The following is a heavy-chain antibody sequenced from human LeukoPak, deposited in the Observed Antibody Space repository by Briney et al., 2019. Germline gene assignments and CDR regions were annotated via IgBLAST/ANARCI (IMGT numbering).Heavy chain of an antibody. V-gene: IGHV1-2*02. CDR1: GYTFSDYY. D-gene: IGHD2-15*01. J-gene: IGHJ4*02. CDR3: GSWAGGNRYVASFDY. CDR2: IARSSGAT. Sequence: ASVTLSCKASGYTFSDYYIQWVRQVPGQGFEWMGWIARSSGATKFAQKFQGRLALSFDTSITTAYMELRILTSDDTAVYYCGSWAGGNRYVASFDYWVQGTLVTVSS.